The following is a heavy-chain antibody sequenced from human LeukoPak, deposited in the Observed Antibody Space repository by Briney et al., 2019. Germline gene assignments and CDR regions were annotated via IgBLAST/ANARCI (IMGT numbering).Heavy chain of an antibody. CDR2: ISSSSNYI. CDR1: GFTFSSYS. Sequence: GGSLRLSCAASGFTFSSYSMNWVRQAPGKGLEWVSSISSSSNYIYYADSVKGRFTISRDNAKDSLNLQMNSLKTEDTAVYYCTRLVVGGSAFDIWGQGTMVTVSS. D-gene: IGHD1-26*01. J-gene: IGHJ3*02. V-gene: IGHV3-21*04. CDR3: TRLVVGGSAFDI.